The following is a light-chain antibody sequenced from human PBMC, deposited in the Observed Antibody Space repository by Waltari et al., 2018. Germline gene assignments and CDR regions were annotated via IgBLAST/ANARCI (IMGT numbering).Light chain of an antibody. CDR3: QSYDSSLSGVV. CDR1: SSHIRAGYD. Sequence: QSVLTQPPSVSGAPGQRVTIPCTGSSSHIRAGYDLPRYQQLPGTAPKLLIYGNNNRPSGVPDRFSASKSGTSASLAITGLQAEDETDYYCQSYDSSLSGVVFGGGTKLTVL. J-gene: IGLJ2*01. CDR2: GNN. V-gene: IGLV1-40*01.